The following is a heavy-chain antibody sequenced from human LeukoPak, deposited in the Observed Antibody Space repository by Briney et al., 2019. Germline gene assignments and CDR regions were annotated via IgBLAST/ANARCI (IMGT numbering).Heavy chain of an antibody. CDR3: ARSGNYDYVWGSYRYGGAYYFDY. CDR2: IKQDGSEK. CDR1: GFTFSSYW. V-gene: IGHV3-7*01. J-gene: IGHJ4*02. D-gene: IGHD3-16*02. Sequence: GGSLRLSCAASGFTFSSYWMSWVRQAPGKGLEWVANIKQDGSEKYYVDSVKGRFTISRDNAKNSLYLQMNSLRAEDTAVYYCARSGNYDYVWGSYRYGGAYYFDYWGQGTLVTVSS.